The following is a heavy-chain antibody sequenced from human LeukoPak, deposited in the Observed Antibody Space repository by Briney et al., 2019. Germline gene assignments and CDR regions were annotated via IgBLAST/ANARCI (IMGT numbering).Heavy chain of an antibody. CDR2: ISYDGSNK. CDR3: ARVDYGDYLTVDT. CDR1: GFTFSSYA. J-gene: IGHJ5*02. Sequence: GGSLRLSCAASGFTFSSYAMHWVRQAPGKGLEWVAVISYDGSNKYYADSVKGRFTISRDNSKNTLYLQMNSLRAEDTAVYYCARVDYGDYLTVDTWGQGTLVTVSS. D-gene: IGHD4-17*01. V-gene: IGHV3-30-3*01.